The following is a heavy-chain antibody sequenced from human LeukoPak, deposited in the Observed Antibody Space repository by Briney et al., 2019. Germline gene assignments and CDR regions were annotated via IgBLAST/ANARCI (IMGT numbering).Heavy chain of an antibody. V-gene: IGHV4-39*07. CDR3: ASQFITGYFDY. D-gene: IGHD3-22*01. CDR1: GGSISSSSYY. J-gene: IGHJ4*02. CDR2: IYYSGST. Sequence: SETLSLTCTVSGGSISSSSYYWGWIRQPPGKGLEWIGSIYYSGSTYYNPSLKSRVTISVDTSKNQFSLKLSSVTAADTAVYYCASQFITGYFDYWGQGTLVTVSS.